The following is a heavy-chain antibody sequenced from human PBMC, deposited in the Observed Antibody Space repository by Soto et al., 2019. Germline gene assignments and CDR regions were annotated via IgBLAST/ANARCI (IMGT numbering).Heavy chain of an antibody. D-gene: IGHD6-13*01. CDR2: TRNKANSYTT. CDR1: GFTFSHHY. J-gene: IGHJ6*02. V-gene: IGHV3-72*01. CDR3: AAGSSSSWPFGMDV. Sequence: LRLSCAASGFTFSHHYMDWVRQPPGKGLEWVGRTRNKANSYTTEYAASVKGRFTISRDDSKNSLYLQMSSLKTEDTAVYYCAAGSSSSWPFGMDVWVQGTKVTVSS.